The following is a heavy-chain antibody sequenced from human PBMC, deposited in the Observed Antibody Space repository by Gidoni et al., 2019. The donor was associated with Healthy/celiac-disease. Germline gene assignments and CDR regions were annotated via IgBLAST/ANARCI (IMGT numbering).Heavy chain of an antibody. Sequence: QVQLVQSGAEVKKPGASVKVSCKASGYTFTSYAMHWVRQAPGQRLEWMGWINAGNGNTKYSQKFQGRVTITRDTSASTAYMELSSLRSEDTAVYYCARWVRTGTTSYYYYGMDVWGQGTTVTVSS. V-gene: IGHV1-3*01. CDR2: INAGNGNT. D-gene: IGHD1-7*01. CDR3: ARWVRTGTTSYYYYGMDV. J-gene: IGHJ6*02. CDR1: GYTFTSYA.